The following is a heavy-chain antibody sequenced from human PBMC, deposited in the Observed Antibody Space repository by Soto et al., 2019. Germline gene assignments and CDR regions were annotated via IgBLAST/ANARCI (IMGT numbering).Heavy chain of an antibody. D-gene: IGHD2-21*01. CDR1: GFTFDDYA. CDR3: AKDVEYRGGYKYFDY. V-gene: IGHV3-43D*04. Sequence: EVQLVESGGVVVQPGGSLRLSCAASGFTFDDYAMYWVRQAPGKGLEWVSLISWDGISRDYADSVKGRFTISRDNSKNSLYLQMNSLRAEDTAVYYCAKDVEYRGGYKYFDYWGQGTLVTVSS. CDR2: ISWDGISR. J-gene: IGHJ4*02.